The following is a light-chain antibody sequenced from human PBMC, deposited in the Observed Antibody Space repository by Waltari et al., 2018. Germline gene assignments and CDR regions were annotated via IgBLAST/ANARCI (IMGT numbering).Light chain of an antibody. V-gene: IGLV2-23*02. Sequence: QSALPQPAPVSGSPGQSLTISCPGPSSDVGTYNLASWYQHHPGKVPKLMIYEVTKRPSGISNRFSGSKSGNTASLTISGLQAEDEGDYYCCSYAGSRIVVFGGGTKMTVL. CDR2: EVT. CDR3: CSYAGSRIVV. CDR1: SSDVGTYNL. J-gene: IGLJ2*01.